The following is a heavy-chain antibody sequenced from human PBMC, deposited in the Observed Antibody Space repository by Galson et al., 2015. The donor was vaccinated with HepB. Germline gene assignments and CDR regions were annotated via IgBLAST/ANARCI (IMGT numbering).Heavy chain of an antibody. CDR2: IYSGGST. CDR3: AREGNSGSIPHYSDY. CDR1: GFTVSSNY. D-gene: IGHD1-26*01. Sequence: SLRLSCAASGFTVSSNYMSWVRRAPGKGLEWVSVIYSGGSTYYTDSAKGRFTISRDNSKNTLYLQMNSLRAEDTAVYYCAREGNSGSIPHYSDYWGQGTLVTVSS. V-gene: IGHV3-66*01. J-gene: IGHJ4*02.